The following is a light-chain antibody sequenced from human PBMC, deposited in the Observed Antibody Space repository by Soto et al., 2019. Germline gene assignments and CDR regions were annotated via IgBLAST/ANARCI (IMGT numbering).Light chain of an antibody. CDR2: DVS. Sequence: QSALTQPRSVSGSPGQSVTISCTGTSSDVGGYRYVSWYQQHPGKAPKVMIYDVSERPSGLPDRFSGSKSGNTASLTISGLQAEDEADYYCCSYAGSPRYVFGTGTKLTVL. J-gene: IGLJ1*01. CDR1: SSDVGGYRY. V-gene: IGLV2-11*01. CDR3: CSYAGSPRYV.